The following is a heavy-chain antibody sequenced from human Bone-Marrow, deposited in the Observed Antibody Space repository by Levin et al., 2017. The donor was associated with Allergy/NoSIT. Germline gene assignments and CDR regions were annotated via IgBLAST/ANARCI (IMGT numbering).Heavy chain of an antibody. CDR2: INSDGSST. CDR3: ARDKPQPYCGGDCDNWFDP. J-gene: IGHJ5*02. CDR1: GFTFSSYW. D-gene: IGHD2-21*01. V-gene: IGHV3-74*01. Sequence: PGGSLRLSCAASGFTFSSYWMHWVRQAPGKGLVWVSRINSDGSSTSYADSVKGRFTISRDNAKNTLYLQMNSLRAEDTAVYYCARDKPQPYCGGDCDNWFDPWGQGTLVTVSS.